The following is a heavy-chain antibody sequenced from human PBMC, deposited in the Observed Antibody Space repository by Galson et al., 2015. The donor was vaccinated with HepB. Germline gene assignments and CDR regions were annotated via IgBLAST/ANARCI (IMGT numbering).Heavy chain of an antibody. D-gene: IGHD4-17*01. CDR1: GFTFSSYG. Sequence: SLRLSCAASGFTFSSYGMHWVRQAPGKGLEWVAVIWYDGSNKYYADSVKGRFTISRDNSKNTLYLQMNSLRAEDTAVYYCARVANHYGDYGGGWFDPWGQGTLVTVSS. V-gene: IGHV3-33*01. CDR2: IWYDGSNK. CDR3: ARVANHYGDYGGGWFDP. J-gene: IGHJ5*02.